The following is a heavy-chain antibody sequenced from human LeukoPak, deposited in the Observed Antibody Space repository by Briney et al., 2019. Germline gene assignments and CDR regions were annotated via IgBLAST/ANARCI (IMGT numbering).Heavy chain of an antibody. D-gene: IGHD2-8*01. J-gene: IGHJ4*02. CDR1: GGTFSSYA. V-gene: IGHV1-69*01. CDR2: IIPIFGTA. CDR3: ARDDGATNGVSPFDY. Sequence: ASVKVSCKASGGTFSSYAISWVRQAPGQGLEWMGGIIPIFGTANYAQEFQGRVTITADESTSTAYMELSSLRSEDTAVYYCARDDGATNGVSPFDYWGQGTLVTVSS.